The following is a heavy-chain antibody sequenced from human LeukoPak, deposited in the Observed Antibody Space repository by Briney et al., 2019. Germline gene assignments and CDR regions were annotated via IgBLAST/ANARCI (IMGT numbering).Heavy chain of an antibody. CDR3: ARLDTAMGAFDY. CDR1: GYTFTSYF. D-gene: IGHD5-18*01. Sequence: ASVKVFFKASGYTFTSYFVYWERQAPGQGLEWMGRINPSGGSTTYAQKFQGRVTMTRDTSTSTVYMELSSLRSEDTAVYYCARLDTAMGAFDYWGQGTLVTVSS. J-gene: IGHJ4*02. CDR2: INPSGGST. V-gene: IGHV1-46*01.